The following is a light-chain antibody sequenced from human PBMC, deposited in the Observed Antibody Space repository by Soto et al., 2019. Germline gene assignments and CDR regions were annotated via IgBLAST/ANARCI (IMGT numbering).Light chain of an antibody. Sequence: QSALTQPASVSGSPGQSITISCTGNSSDVGSHNFVSWYQQHPGKAPELIIYGVTNRPLGVSHRFSGSKSGNTASLTISGLQAEDEADYYCYSYVGSISFGGGTKVTVL. V-gene: IGLV2-23*02. J-gene: IGLJ2*01. CDR2: GVT. CDR3: YSYVGSIS. CDR1: SSDVGSHNF.